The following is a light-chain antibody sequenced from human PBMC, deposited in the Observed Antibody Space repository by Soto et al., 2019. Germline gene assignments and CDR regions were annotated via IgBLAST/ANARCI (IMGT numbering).Light chain of an antibody. CDR3: QQADTFPLS. CDR2: AAS. Sequence: DIQMTQSPSSVSASVGDRVTITCRASQGISRWLAWYQQKPGKAPKLLIYAASSLESGVPSRFSGSGSGTEFSLTISSLQAEDFATYYCQQADTFPLSFGGGTKVEI. V-gene: IGKV1-12*01. J-gene: IGKJ4*01. CDR1: QGISRW.